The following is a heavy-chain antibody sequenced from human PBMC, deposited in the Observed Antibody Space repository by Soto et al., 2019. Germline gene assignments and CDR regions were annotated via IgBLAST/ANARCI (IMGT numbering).Heavy chain of an antibody. J-gene: IGHJ6*02. D-gene: IGHD2-15*01. CDR2: ISGSGGST. CDR3: AKHVAAATQRPYYGMDV. Sequence: GGSLRLSCAASGFTFSSYAMSWVLQATGKWLEWVSAISGSGGSTYYADSVKGRFTISRDNSKNTLYLQMHSLRAEDTAVYYCAKHVAAATQRPYYGMDVWGQGTTVTVSS. CDR1: GFTFSSYA. V-gene: IGHV3-23*01.